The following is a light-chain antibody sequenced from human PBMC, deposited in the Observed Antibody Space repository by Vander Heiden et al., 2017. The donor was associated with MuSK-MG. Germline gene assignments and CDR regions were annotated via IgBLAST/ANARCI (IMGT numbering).Light chain of an antibody. CDR2: AAS. V-gene: IGKV1-39*01. Sequence: DMQMTQSPSSLSASVGDRVTITCRASQSISSYLNWYQQKPGKAPKLLIYAASSLQSGVPSRFSGSGYGTDFTLTISSLQPEDFATYYCHESYSIPRTFGPGTKVDIK. CDR3: HESYSIPRT. CDR1: QSISSY. J-gene: IGKJ3*01.